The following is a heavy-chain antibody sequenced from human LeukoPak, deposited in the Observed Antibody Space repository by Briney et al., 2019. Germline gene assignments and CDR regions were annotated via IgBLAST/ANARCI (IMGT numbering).Heavy chain of an antibody. CDR2: IYTSGST. D-gene: IGHD3-9*01. CDR1: GGSISSYY. CDR3: AGEGYYDILTATNLFDY. V-gene: IGHV4-4*07. Sequence: SETLSLTCTVSGGSISSYYWSWIRQPAGKGLEWIGRIYTSGSTNYNPSLKSRVTISVDKSKNQFSLKLSSVTAADTAVYYCAGEGYYDILTATNLFDYWGQGTLVTVSS. J-gene: IGHJ4*02.